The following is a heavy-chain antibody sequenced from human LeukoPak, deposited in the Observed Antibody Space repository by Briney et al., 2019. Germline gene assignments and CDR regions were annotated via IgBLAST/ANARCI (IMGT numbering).Heavy chain of an antibody. Sequence: PGGSLRLSPAQSGFTPSSYAISSVRQAPGKGLEWVSAISGSGGSTYYADSVKGRFTISRDNSKNTLYLQMNSLRAEDTAVDYWAKGGTFIDCWGQGTLVTVSS. CDR1: GFTPSSYA. CDR3: AKGGTFIDC. V-gene: IGHV3-23*01. J-gene: IGHJ4*02. CDR2: ISGSGGST. D-gene: IGHD1-26*01.